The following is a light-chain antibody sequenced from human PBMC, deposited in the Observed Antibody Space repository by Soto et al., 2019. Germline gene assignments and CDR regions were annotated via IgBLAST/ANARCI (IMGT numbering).Light chain of an antibody. J-gene: IGKJ3*01. CDR1: QSINSW. CDR3: QHYDSYSGT. Sequence: DIQMTQSPSTLSASVGDRVTITCRASQSINSWLAWYQQKPGKAPNLLIYRASTLEGGVPSRFGGSGSGTEFTLTISSLQPDDFSTYYCQHYDSYSGTFGPGTKVDIK. CDR2: RAS. V-gene: IGKV1-5*03.